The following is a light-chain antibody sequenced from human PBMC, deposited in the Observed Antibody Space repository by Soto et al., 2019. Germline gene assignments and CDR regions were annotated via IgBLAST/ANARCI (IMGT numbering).Light chain of an antibody. V-gene: IGKV3-11*01. Sequence: EIVLTQSPATLSLSPGERATLSCRASPSVSSYVAWYQQKPGQAPRLLIYDASNWATGIPARFSGSGSVTDITHTINSLEPEDFAVYYCQQRSNWPITVGQGTRLEIK. CDR3: QQRSNWPIT. J-gene: IGKJ5*01. CDR2: DAS. CDR1: PSVSSY.